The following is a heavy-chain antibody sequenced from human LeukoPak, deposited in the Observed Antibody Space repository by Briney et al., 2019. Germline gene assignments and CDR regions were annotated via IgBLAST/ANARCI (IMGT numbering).Heavy chain of an antibody. CDR2: IYYSGST. J-gene: IGHJ4*02. CDR1: GDSINSDAYY. V-gene: IGHV4-31*03. Sequence: PSQTLSLTCTVSGDSINSDAYYWNWIRQHPGKGLEWIGYIYYSGSTYYNPSLKSRLTVSIDTSKNQFSLKLNSVTAADTAVYYCARVRREILTGYFPFYFDYWGQGTLVTVSS. D-gene: IGHD3-9*01. CDR3: ARVRREILTGYFPFYFDY.